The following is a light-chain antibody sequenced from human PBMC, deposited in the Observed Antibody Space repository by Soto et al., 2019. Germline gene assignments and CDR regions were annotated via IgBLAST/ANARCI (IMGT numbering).Light chain of an antibody. J-gene: IGKJ4*01. CDR2: GAS. CDR3: QQYNNWPLT. V-gene: IGKV3-15*01. CDR1: QSVSTN. Sequence: EIVMTQSPVPLSVSPGERATLSCRASQSVSTNLAWYQQKPGQAPRPLIYGASTRATDIPARFSGSGSGTECTLTISSLQSEDVAVYYCQQYNNWPLTFGGGTKVDI.